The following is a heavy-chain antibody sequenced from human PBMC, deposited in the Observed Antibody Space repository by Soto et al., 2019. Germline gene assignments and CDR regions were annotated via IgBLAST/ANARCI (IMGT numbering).Heavy chain of an antibody. V-gene: IGHV3-30*18. CDR1: GFTFSSYG. CDR2: ISYDGSNK. CDR3: AKDLPDYYDSSGYPDY. D-gene: IGHD3-22*01. Sequence: VGSLRLSCAASGFTFSSYGMHWVRQAPGKGLEWVAVISYDGSNKYYADSVKGRFTISRDNSKNTLYLQMNSLRAEDTAVYYCAKDLPDYYDSSGYPDYWGQGTLVTVSS. J-gene: IGHJ4*02.